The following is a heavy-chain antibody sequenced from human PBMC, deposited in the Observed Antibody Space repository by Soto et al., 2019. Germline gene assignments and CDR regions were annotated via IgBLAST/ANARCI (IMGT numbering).Heavy chain of an antibody. D-gene: IGHD6-13*01. V-gene: IGHV1-8*01. CDR3: ARGAVAAALITMTDY. J-gene: IGHJ4*02. CDR2: MNPNSGNT. Sequence: ASEKVSCKASGYTFTSYDINWVRQATGQGLEWMGWMNPNSGNTGYAQKFQGRVTMTRNTSISTAYMELSSLRSEDTAVYYCARGAVAAALITMTDYWGQGTLVTVSS. CDR1: GYTFTSYD.